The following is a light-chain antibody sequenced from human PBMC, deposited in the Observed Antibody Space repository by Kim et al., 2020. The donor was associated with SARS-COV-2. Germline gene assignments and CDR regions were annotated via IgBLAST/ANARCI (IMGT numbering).Light chain of an antibody. CDR2: AAS. J-gene: IGKJ4*01. V-gene: IGKV1-17*03. CDR3: LQQSSHPIT. Sequence: DIQMTQSPSATSASVGDRVTITCRASQGISNHLVWFQQKVGKVPRRLIYAASSLQSGVPPRFSGSGSGTEFTLTLSSLQPEDSATYDCLQQSSHPITNGGATKVEIK. CDR1: QGISNH.